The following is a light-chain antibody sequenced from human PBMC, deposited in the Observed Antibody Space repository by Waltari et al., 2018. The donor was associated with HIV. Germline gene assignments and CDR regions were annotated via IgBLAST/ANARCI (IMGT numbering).Light chain of an antibody. CDR2: EVS. CDR1: SSDVGSYNL. V-gene: IGLV2-23*02. Sequence: QSALTQPASVSGSPGQSITISCTGTSSDVGSYNLASWYQQPPGKAPKLMIYEVSTRPSGVSNRFSGSKSGNTASLTISGLQAEDEADYYCCSYAGSNTWVFGGGTKLTVL. CDR3: CSYAGSNTWV. J-gene: IGLJ3*02.